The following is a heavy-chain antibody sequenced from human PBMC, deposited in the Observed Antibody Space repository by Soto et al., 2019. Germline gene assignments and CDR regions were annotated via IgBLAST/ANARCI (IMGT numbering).Heavy chain of an antibody. CDR1: GFTFSRYA. CDR3: ARSRNSAVADSFDF. D-gene: IGHD3-10*01. Sequence: QVQVVESGGGVVQPGRSLRLSCAASGFTFSRYAIHWVRQAPGKGLEWVAVISRDGSNKCYVDSVKGRFTISRDNSKNTRDAQMNSLRDGDTAVYYCARSRNSAVADSFDFWGQGTLVTVSS. V-gene: IGHV3-30*04. CDR2: ISRDGSNK. J-gene: IGHJ4*02.